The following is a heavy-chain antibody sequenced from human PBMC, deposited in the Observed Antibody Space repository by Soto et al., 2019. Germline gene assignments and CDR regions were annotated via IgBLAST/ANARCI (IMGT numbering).Heavy chain of an antibody. CDR3: AKSGGSTSCYPSNWFDP. V-gene: IGHV3-23*01. J-gene: IGHJ5*02. D-gene: IGHD2-2*01. Sequence: GGSLRLSCAASGFTFSSYAMSWVRQAPGKGLEWVSAISGSGGSTYYADSVKGRFTISRDNSKNTLYLQMNSLRAEDTAVYYCAKSGGSTSCYPSNWFDPWGQGTLVTVSS. CDR1: GFTFSSYA. CDR2: ISGSGGST.